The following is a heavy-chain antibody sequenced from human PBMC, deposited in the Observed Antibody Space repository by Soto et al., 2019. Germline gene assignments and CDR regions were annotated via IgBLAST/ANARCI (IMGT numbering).Heavy chain of an antibody. CDR3: ARAPDY. CDR1: GGSISSGGYS. V-gene: IGHV4-30-2*01. CDR2: IYHSRRS. Sequence: QLQLQESGSGLVKPSQTLSLTCAVSGGSISSGGYSWSWIRQPPGKGLEWIGHIYHSRRSYYYPSLNSRVHLRVHRYKNQISLKLRPVQAPDTAVYHWARAPDYWGQGTLVNVSS. J-gene: IGHJ4*02.